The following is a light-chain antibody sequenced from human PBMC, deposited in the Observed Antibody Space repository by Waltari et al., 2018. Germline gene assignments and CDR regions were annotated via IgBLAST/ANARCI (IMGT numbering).Light chain of an antibody. CDR1: QSVSSN. CDR2: GAS. V-gene: IGKV3-15*01. Sequence: EIVMTKSPATLSVSPGERATLSCRASQSVSSNFAWYQHKRGHAPRLLIYGASTRATGIPDRFSGSGSGTEFTLTISSLQSEDFAVYYCQQYNDWPLWTFGQGTKVEIK. CDR3: QQYNDWPLWT. J-gene: IGKJ1*01.